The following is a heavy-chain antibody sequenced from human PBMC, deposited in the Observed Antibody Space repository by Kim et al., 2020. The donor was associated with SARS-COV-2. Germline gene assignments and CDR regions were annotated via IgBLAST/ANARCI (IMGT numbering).Heavy chain of an antibody. Sequence: SETLSLTCTVSGGSISSSSYYWGWIRQPPGKGLEWIGSIYYSGSTYYNPSLKSRVTISVDTSKNQFSLKLSSVTAADTAVYYCARQRFSSAAGIQGWFDPWGQGTLVTVSS. CDR1: GGSISSSSYY. CDR3: ARQRFSSAAGIQGWFDP. CDR2: IYYSGST. J-gene: IGHJ5*02. V-gene: IGHV4-39*01. D-gene: IGHD6-13*01.